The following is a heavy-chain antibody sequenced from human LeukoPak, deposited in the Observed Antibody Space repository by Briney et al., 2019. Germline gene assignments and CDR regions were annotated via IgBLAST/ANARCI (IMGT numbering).Heavy chain of an antibody. D-gene: IGHD3-16*02. CDR1: GGSFSGYY. CDR3: ARGRSRYDYVWGSYRSTYYFDY. J-gene: IGHJ4*02. Sequence: SETLSLTCAVYGGSFSGYYRSWIRQPPGKGLEWIGEINHSGSTNYNPSLKSRVTISVDTSKNQFSLKLSSVTAADTAVYYCARGRSRYDYVWGSYRSTYYFDYWGQGTLVTVSS. V-gene: IGHV4-34*01. CDR2: INHSGST.